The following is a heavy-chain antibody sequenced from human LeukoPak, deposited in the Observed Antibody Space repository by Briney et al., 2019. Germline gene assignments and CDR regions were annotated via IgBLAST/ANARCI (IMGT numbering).Heavy chain of an antibody. J-gene: IGHJ5*01. CDR1: GGSFTGYY. CDR3: VRGYCSGANCFRNNWFES. Sequence: SETLSLTCAVYGGSFTGYYWTWIRQPPGKGLEWIGVVIHSGSTTYNPSLKSRVTISVDTSKKQFSLSLSSVTAADTAVYYCVRGYCSGANCFRNNWFESWGQGTLVTVSS. D-gene: IGHD2-15*01. CDR2: VIHSGST. V-gene: IGHV4-34*01.